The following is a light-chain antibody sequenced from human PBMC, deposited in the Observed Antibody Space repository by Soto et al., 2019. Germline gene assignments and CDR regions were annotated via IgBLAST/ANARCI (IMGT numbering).Light chain of an antibody. Sequence: ELVLTQSPGTLSLSPGDRATLSCRASQTVSSSYLAWYQQKPGQAPRLLIYGASTRATGIPGRFSGSASGTDFTLTISRLEPEDFAVYYCQQYGPSPMYTFGKGTNLEIK. CDR2: GAS. CDR3: QQYGPSPMYT. CDR1: QTVSSSY. V-gene: IGKV3-20*01. J-gene: IGKJ2*01.